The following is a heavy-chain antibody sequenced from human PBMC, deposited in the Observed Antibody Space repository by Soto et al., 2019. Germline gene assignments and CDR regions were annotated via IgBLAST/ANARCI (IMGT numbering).Heavy chain of an antibody. V-gene: IGHV1-69*13. CDR3: ARDRYYYDSSGYWYYFDY. J-gene: IGHJ4*02. CDR2: IIPIFGTA. Sequence: SVKVSCKASGGTFSSYAISWVRQAPGQGLEWMGGIIPIFGTANYAQKFQGRVTITADESTSTAYMELSSLRSEDTAVYYCARDRYYYDSSGYWYYFDYWGQGTLVTVSS. CDR1: GGTFSSYA. D-gene: IGHD3-22*01.